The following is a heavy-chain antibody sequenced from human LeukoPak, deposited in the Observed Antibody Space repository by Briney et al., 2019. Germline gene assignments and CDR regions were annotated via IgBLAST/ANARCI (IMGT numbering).Heavy chain of an antibody. D-gene: IGHD2-15*01. CDR2: INHSGST. V-gene: IGHV4-34*01. CDR1: GGSFSGYY. CDR3: ARQRRWYCSGGSCYSGYFDY. J-gene: IGHJ4*02. Sequence: SETLSLTCAVYGGSFSGYYWSWIRRPPGKVLEWIGEINHSGSTNYNPSLKSRVTISVDTSKDQFSLKLSSVTAADTAVYYCARQRRWYCSGGSCYSGYFDYWGQGTLVTVSS.